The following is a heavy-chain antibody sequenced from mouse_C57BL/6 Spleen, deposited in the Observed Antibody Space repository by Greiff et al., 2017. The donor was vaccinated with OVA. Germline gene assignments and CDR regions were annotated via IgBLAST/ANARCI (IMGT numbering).Heavy chain of an antibody. J-gene: IGHJ3*01. Sequence: QVQLKESGPGLVQPSQSLSITCTVSGFSLTSYGVHWVRQSPGKGLEWLGVIWSGGSTDYNAAFISRLSISKDNSKSQVFFKMNSLQADDTAIYYCARRWDYGNFAWFAYWGQGTLVTVSA. CDR2: IWSGGST. V-gene: IGHV2-2*01. CDR1: GFSLTSYG. D-gene: IGHD2-1*01. CDR3: ARRWDYGNFAWFAY.